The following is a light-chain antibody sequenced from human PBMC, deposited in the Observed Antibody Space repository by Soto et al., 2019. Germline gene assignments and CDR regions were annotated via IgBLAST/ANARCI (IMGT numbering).Light chain of an antibody. V-gene: IGKV1-5*03. CDR2: KAS. CDR1: QTITTS. CDR3: QQYDSYSLRT. J-gene: IGKJ1*01. Sequence: DIQMTQSPSTLSASVGDRVTITCRASQTITTSLAWYPQKPGKAPKLLIYKASSLESGVPSRFSGSGSGTEFTLTISSLQPDDFATYCCQQYDSYSLRTFGQGTRVEI.